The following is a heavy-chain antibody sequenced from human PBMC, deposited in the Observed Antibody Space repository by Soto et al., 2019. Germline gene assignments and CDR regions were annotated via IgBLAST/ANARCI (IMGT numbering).Heavy chain of an antibody. Sequence: SETLSLTCTVSGGSISSYYWSWIRQPPGKGLEWIGYIYHSGSTNYNPSLKSRVTISVDTSKNQFSLKLSSVTAADTAVYYCARASYSSSWYVYWGQGTLVTVPQ. D-gene: IGHD6-13*01. CDR3: ARASYSSSWYVY. V-gene: IGHV4-59*01. J-gene: IGHJ4*02. CDR1: GGSISSYY. CDR2: IYHSGST.